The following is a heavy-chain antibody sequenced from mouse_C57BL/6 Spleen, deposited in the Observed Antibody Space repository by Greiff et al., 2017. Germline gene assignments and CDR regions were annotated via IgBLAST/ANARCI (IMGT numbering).Heavy chain of an antibody. CDR3: ARTRYSNDVDY. Sequence: VQLQQPGAELVRPGSSVKLSCKASGYTFTSYWMHWVKQRPIQGLEWIGNIDPSDSETHYNQKFKDKATLTVDKSSSTAYMQLSSLTSEDSAVYFCARTRYSNDVDYWGQGTTLTVSS. CDR1: GYTFTSYW. V-gene: IGHV1-52*01. D-gene: IGHD2-12*01. CDR2: IDPSDSET. J-gene: IGHJ2*01.